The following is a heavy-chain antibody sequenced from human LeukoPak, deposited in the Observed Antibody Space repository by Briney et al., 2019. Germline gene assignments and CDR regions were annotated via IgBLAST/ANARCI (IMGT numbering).Heavy chain of an antibody. J-gene: IGHJ4*01. CDR1: GYTFTSYY. Sequence: RASVKVSCKASGYTFTSYYMHWVRQAPGQGLEWMGIINPSGGSTSYAQKFQGRVTMTRNTSISTAYMELSSLRSEDTAVYYCARAYSSSWYGEYYFDYWGQEPWSPSPQ. CDR2: INPSGGST. V-gene: IGHV1-46*01. D-gene: IGHD6-13*01. CDR3: ARAYSSSWYGEYYFDY.